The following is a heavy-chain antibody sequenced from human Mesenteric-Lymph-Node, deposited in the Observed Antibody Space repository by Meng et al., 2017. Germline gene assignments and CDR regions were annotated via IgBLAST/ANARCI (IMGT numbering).Heavy chain of an antibody. V-gene: IGHV4-39*01. CDR1: GGPINSSSYY. D-gene: IGHD6-13*01. CDR3: ARPIAAAGWFDP. Sequence: QLQLRESGPGLVKPSETLSLTCTVSGGPINSSSYYWGWIRQPPGKGLEWIGSIYYSGRTYYNPSLKSRVTISVDTSKNQFSLKLSSVTAADTAVYYCARPIAAAGWFDPWGQGTLVTVPS. J-gene: IGHJ5*02. CDR2: IYYSGRT.